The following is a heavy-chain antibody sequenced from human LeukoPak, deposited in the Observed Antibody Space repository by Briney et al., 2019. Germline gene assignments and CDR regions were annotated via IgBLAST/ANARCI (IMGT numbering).Heavy chain of an antibody. Sequence: GGSLRLSCAASGFPFSNYALTWVRQGPGKGLEWVSGLSGSGISTYYADSVKGRFTISRDNSKNTLYLQMNSLRAEDTAVYYCAKGTNSGSYYFIVWGQGTLVTVSS. CDR2: LSGSGIST. J-gene: IGHJ4*02. CDR1: GFPFSNYA. V-gene: IGHV3-23*01. CDR3: AKGTNSGSYYFIV. D-gene: IGHD1-26*01.